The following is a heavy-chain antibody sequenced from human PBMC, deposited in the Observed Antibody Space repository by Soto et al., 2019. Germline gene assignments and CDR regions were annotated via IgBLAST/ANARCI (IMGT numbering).Heavy chain of an antibody. V-gene: IGHV3-30*04. D-gene: IGHD4-17*01. J-gene: IGHJ4*02. CDR3: ARFYGDYGFDY. CDR2: ISYDGSNK. CDR1: GFTFSSYA. Sequence: GGSLRLSCAASGFTFSSYAMHWVRQAPGKGLEWVAVISYDGSNKYYADSVKGRFTISRDNSKNTLYLQMNSLRAEDTAVYYCARFYGDYGFDYWGQGTLVTVSS.